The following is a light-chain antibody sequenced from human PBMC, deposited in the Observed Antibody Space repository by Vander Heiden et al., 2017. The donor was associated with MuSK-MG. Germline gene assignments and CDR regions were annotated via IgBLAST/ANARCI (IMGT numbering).Light chain of an antibody. CDR2: DVS. V-gene: IGLV2-11*01. CDR1: TSDIGGFHH. CDR3: CSYAGGVV. J-gene: IGLJ2*01. Sequence: QSALTQPRSVSGSPGQSVTIPCTAATSDIGGFHHVSWFQQHPGIAPKLIIFDVSQRPSGVPARFSGSKSGNTASLTISGLQAEDEASYYCCSYAGGVVFGGGTELAVL.